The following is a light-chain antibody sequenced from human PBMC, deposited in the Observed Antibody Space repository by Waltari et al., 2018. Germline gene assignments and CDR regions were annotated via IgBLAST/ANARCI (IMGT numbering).Light chain of an antibody. CDR1: ALPKRY. CDR2: NDI. V-gene: IGLV3-25*03. CDR3: QSADSSGTYVV. J-gene: IGLJ2*01. Sequence: SYELTQPPSVSVSPGQTARITCSGDALPKRYAYWYQQKPGQAPVLVIYNDIERPSGIPERFAGSRSGTTVTLTISGVQAEDEADYYCQSADSSGTYVVFGGGTKLTVL.